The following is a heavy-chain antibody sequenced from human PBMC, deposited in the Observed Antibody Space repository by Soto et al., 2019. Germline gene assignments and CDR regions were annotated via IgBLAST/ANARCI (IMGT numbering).Heavy chain of an antibody. V-gene: IGHV3-23*01. CDR1: GFTFSSYA. J-gene: IGHJ4*02. CDR2: ISGSGGST. D-gene: IGHD4-17*01. CDR3: ARSTTKNYFDY. Sequence: LRLSCAASGFTFSSYAMSWVRQAPGKGLEWVSAISGSGGSTYYADSVKGRFTISRDNSKDTLYLQMNSLRAEDTAVYYCARSTTKNYFDYWGQGTLVTVSS.